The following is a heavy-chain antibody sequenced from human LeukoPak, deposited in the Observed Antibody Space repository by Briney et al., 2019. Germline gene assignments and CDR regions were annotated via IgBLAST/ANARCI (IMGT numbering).Heavy chain of an antibody. V-gene: IGHV1-69*02. Sequence: SVKVSCKASGGTFSSYTISWVRQAPGQGLEWMGRIIPVLGITNYAQKFQGRVTITADKSTSTAYMELSSLRSEDTAAYYCARSVAVAGDYFDYWGQGTLVTVSS. D-gene: IGHD6-19*01. CDR2: IIPVLGIT. J-gene: IGHJ4*02. CDR1: GGTFSSYT. CDR3: ARSVAVAGDYFDY.